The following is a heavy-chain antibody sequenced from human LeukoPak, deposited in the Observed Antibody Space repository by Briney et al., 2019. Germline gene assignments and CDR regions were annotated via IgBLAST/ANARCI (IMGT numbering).Heavy chain of an antibody. D-gene: IGHD3-10*01. Sequence: SETLSLTCAVSGGSISSSNWWSWVRQPPGKGLEWIGEIYHSGDVNRNPSLWSRVTLSVDKSTDQFSLTLNSVTAADTAVYFCASGRGLNFYGLDARGQGTTVPVSS. CDR1: GGSISSSNW. CDR2: IYHSGDV. V-gene: IGHV4-4*02. CDR3: ASGRGLNFYGLDA. J-gene: IGHJ6*02.